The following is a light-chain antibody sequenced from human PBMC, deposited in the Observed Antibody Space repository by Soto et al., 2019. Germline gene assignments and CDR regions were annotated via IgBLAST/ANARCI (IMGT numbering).Light chain of an antibody. CDR1: QSISTW. CDR3: QQYNSYSRT. V-gene: IGKV1-5*03. Sequence: DIQMTQSPSTLSASVGDRVTITCRANQSISTWLAWYQQEPGKAPKLLIYKASHLDSGVPSRFRGSGSGTEFTLTISSLQPDDFATYYCQQYNSYSRTFGQGTKVEI. J-gene: IGKJ1*01. CDR2: KAS.